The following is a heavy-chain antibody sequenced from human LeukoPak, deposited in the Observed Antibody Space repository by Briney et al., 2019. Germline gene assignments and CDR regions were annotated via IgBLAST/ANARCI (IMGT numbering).Heavy chain of an antibody. Sequence: SETLSLTCTVSGGSISSYYWSWIRQPPGKGLEWIGYIYYSGSTNYNPSLKSRVTISVDTSKNQFSLKLSSVTAADTAVYYCARNTDYYYMDVWGKGTTVTISS. D-gene: IGHD4-17*01. V-gene: IGHV4-59*08. CDR1: GGSISSYY. CDR3: ARNTDYYYMDV. CDR2: IYYSGST. J-gene: IGHJ6*03.